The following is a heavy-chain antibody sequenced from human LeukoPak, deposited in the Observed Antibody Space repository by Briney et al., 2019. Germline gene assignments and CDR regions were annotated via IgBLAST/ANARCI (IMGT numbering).Heavy chain of an antibody. D-gene: IGHD1-26*01. CDR3: AREETGEYSGSYSDY. V-gene: IGHV1-18*01. Sequence: ASVKVSCKASGYTFTSYGISWVRQAPGQGLEWMGWISAYNGNTNYAQKVQGRVTVTTDTSTSTAYMELSSLRSEDTAVYYCAREETGEYSGSYSDYWGQGTLVTVSS. CDR1: GYTFTSYG. CDR2: ISAYNGNT. J-gene: IGHJ4*02.